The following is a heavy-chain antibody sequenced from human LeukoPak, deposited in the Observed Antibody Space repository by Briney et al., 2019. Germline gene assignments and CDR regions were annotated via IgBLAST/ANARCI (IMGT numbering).Heavy chain of an antibody. D-gene: IGHD3-10*01. J-gene: IGHJ4*02. V-gene: IGHV1-18*01. CDR3: AKALLLWFRELIYFDY. CDR1: GYTFTSYG. CDR2: ISAYNGNT. Sequence: ASVKVSCKASGYTFTSYGISWVRQAPGQGLEWMGWISAYNGNTNYAQKLQGRVTMTTDTSTSTACMELRSLRSDDTAVYYCAKALLLWFRELIYFDYWGQGTLVTVSS.